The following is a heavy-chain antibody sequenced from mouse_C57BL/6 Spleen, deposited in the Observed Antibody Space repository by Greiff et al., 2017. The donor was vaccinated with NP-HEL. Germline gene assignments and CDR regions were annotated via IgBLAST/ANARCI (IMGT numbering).Heavy chain of an antibody. CDR1: GFTFSSYG. V-gene: IGHV5-6*01. CDR2: ISSGGSYT. D-gene: IGHD1-1*01. J-gene: IGHJ1*03. CDR3: ARDGSSYVRGYFDV. Sequence: EVQGVESGGDLVKPGGSLKLSCAASGFTFSSYGMSWVRPTPDKRLEWVATISSGGSYTYYPDSVKGRFTISRDNAKNTLYLQMSSLKSDDTAMYYCARDGSSYVRGYFDVWGTGTTVTVSS.